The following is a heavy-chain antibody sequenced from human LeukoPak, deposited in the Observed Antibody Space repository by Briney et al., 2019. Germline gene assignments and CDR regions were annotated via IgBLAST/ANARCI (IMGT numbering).Heavy chain of an antibody. Sequence: GGSLRLSCAASGFTFSSHGMHWVRQAPGKGLEWVAVIWYDGGNKYYADSVKGRFTISRDNSKNTLYLQMNSLRAEDTAVYYCARKGYSGYDLGSDYWGQGTLVTVSS. CDR1: GFTFSSHG. J-gene: IGHJ4*02. D-gene: IGHD5-12*01. CDR2: IWYDGGNK. CDR3: ARKGYSGYDLGSDY. V-gene: IGHV3-33*01.